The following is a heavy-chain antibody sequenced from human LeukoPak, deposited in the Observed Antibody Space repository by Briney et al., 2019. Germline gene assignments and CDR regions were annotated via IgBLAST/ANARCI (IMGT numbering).Heavy chain of an antibody. Sequence: GGSVKVSCKASGYTFTRYDINWVRRATGQGLEWMGWMNPNRGDTGYAQKFQGRVTITRNTSISTAYMELSSLRSEDTAVYYCARSSGYYSSLFYMHVWGKGTTVTVSS. D-gene: IGHD3-22*01. V-gene: IGHV1-8*03. CDR2: MNPNRGDT. CDR3: ARSSGYYSSLFYMHV. CDR1: GYTFTRYD. J-gene: IGHJ6*03.